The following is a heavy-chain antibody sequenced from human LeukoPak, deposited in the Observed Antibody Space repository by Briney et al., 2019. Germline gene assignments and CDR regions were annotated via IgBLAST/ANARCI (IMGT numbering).Heavy chain of an antibody. CDR3: ASDYGGRGFDY. CDR2: IYHSGST. Sequence: SQTLSLTCAVSGGSISSGGYSWSWLRQPPGTGLEWIGYIYHSGSTYYNPSLKSRVTISVDRSKNQFSLKLSSVTAADTAVYYCASDYGGRGFDYWGQGTLVTVSS. D-gene: IGHD4-23*01. J-gene: IGHJ4*02. CDR1: GGSISSGGYS. V-gene: IGHV4-30-2*01.